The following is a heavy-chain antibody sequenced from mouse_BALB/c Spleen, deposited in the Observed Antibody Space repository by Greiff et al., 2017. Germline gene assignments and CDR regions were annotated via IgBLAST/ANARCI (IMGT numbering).Heavy chain of an antibody. CDR2: ISDGGSYT. CDR3: ARGNYDYFDY. J-gene: IGHJ2*01. Sequence: EVQLMESGGGLVKPGGSLKLSCAASGFTFSDYYMYWVRQTPEKRLEWVATISDGGSYTYYPDSVKGRFTISRDNAKNNLYLQMSSLKSEDTAMYYCARGNYDYFDYWGKGTTLTVSS. CDR1: GFTFSDYY. V-gene: IGHV5-4*02. D-gene: IGHD2-1*01.